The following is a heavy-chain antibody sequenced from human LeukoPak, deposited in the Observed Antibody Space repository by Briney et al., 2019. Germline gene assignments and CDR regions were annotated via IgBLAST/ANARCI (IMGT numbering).Heavy chain of an antibody. CDR3: ARANFLYCSSTTCLFDY. D-gene: IGHD2-2*01. Sequence: SVKVSCKASGYTFTDYYMHWVRQAPGQGFEWMGWINPNEADTNYAQKFQGRVTMTRDTSISTAHMEVSRLRSDDTAVYYCARANFLYCSSTTCLFDYWGQGTLVTVSS. V-gene: IGHV1-2*02. J-gene: IGHJ4*02. CDR1: GYTFTDYY. CDR2: INPNEADT.